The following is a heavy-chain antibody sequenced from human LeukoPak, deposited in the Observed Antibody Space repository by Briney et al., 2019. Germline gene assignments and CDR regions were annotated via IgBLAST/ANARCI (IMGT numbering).Heavy chain of an antibody. CDR3: ARGFDSGYDRGFDY. V-gene: IGHV1-69*13. CDR1: GGTFSSYA. CDR2: IIPIFGTA. J-gene: IGHJ4*02. D-gene: IGHD5-12*01. Sequence: GASVTVSCTASGGTFSSYAISWVRQAPGQGLEWMGGIIPIFGTANYAQKFQGRVTITADESTSTAYMELSSLRSEDTAVYYCARGFDSGYDRGFDYWGQGTLVTVSS.